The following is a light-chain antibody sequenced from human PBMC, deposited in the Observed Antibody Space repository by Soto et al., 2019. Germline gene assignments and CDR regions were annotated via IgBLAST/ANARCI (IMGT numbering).Light chain of an antibody. CDR1: QSVSSSY. V-gene: IGKV3-20*01. J-gene: IGKJ2*01. Sequence: EIVLTQSPGTLSLSPGERATLSCRASQSVSSSYLAWYQQKPGQAPRLLIYGASSRATGIPDRFSGSGSGTDFTLTISRLEPEAFAVYYCQQYGSSLPYTFGQGTNLEIK. CDR2: GAS. CDR3: QQYGSSLPYT.